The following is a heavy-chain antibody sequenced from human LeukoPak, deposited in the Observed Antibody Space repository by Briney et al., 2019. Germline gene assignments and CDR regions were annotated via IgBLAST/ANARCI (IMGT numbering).Heavy chain of an antibody. D-gene: IGHD3-3*01. J-gene: IGHJ4*02. Sequence: PGGSLRLSCAASGFIFSNAWMNWVRQAPGKGLEWVGHIKSKTDGGATGYAAPVKGRFTISRDDSKNMLYLQMNSLKTEDTAVYYCTQSGSYYDFWSGENWGQGTLVTVSP. V-gene: IGHV3-15*01. CDR1: GFIFSNAW. CDR2: IKSKTDGGAT. CDR3: TQSGSYYDFWSGEN.